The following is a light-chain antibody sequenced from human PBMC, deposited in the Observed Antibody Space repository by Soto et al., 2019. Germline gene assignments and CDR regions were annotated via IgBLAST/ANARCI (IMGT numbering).Light chain of an antibody. Sequence: EIVLTQSPATLSLSPGERAILSCRASQSVSTYLAWYQQKPGQAPRLLIFDASNRATGIPARFSGSGSGADFTLKISRVEAEDVGIYYCMQRIEFPWTFGQGTKVEIK. CDR2: DAS. V-gene: IGKV3-11*01. CDR3: MQRIEFPWT. J-gene: IGKJ1*01. CDR1: QSVSTY.